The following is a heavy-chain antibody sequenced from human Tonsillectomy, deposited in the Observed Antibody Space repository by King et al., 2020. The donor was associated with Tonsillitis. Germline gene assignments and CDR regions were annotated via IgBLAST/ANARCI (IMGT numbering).Heavy chain of an antibody. CDR3: AKTTPRIAVAAYFDY. J-gene: IGHJ4*02. Sequence: VQLVESGGGLVQPGGSLRLSCAASGFTFSSYAMSWVRQAPGKGLEWVSVIYSGGSSTYYADSVKGRFTISRDNSKNTLYLQMNSLRAEDTAVYYCAKTTPRIAVAAYFDYWGQGTLVTVSS. CDR2: IYSGGSST. V-gene: IGHV3-23*03. CDR1: GFTFSSYA. D-gene: IGHD6-19*01.